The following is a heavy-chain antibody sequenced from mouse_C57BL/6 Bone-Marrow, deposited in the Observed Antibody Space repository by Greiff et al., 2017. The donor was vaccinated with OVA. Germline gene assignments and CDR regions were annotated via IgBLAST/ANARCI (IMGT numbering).Heavy chain of an antibody. D-gene: IGHD1-1*01. V-gene: IGHV1-64*01. CDR3: ARSRVYYYGSSAHWYFDV. J-gene: IGHJ1*03. CDR1: GYTFTSYW. CDR2: IHPNSGST. Sequence: QVQLQQPGAELVKPGASVKLSCKASGYTFTSYWMHWVKQRPGQGLEWIGMIHPNSGSTNYNEKFKSKATLTVDKSSSTAYMQLSSLTSEDSAVYYCARSRVYYYGSSAHWYFDVWGTGTTVTVSS.